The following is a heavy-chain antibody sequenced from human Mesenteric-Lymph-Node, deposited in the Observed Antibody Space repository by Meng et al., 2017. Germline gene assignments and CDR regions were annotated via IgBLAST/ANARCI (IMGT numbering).Heavy chain of an antibody. D-gene: IGHD2-15*01. CDR3: ATNELGYCSGGSCYQGFDY. CDR2: IIPIFGTA. V-gene: IGHV1-69*01. Sequence: GRRVQFGARVEKPGSSVKVSCKASGGTFSSYAISWARQAPGQGLEWMGGIIPIFGTANYAQKFQGRVTITADESTSTAYMELSSLRSEDTAVYYCATNELGYCSGGSCYQGFDYWGQGTLVTVSS. CDR1: GGTFSSYA. J-gene: IGHJ4*02.